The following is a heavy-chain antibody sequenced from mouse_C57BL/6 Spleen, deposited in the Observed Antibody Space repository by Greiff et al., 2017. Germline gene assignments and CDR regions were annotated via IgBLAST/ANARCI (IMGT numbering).Heavy chain of an antibody. CDR3: ARGVTTVVDAMDY. Sequence: EVKLVESVAELVRPGASVKLSCTASGFNIKNTYMHWVKQRPEQGLEWIGRIDPANGNTKYAPKFQGKATITADTSSNTAYLQLSSLTSEDTAIYYCARGVTTVVDAMDYWGQGTSVTVSS. D-gene: IGHD1-1*01. CDR2: IDPANGNT. V-gene: IGHV14-3*01. J-gene: IGHJ4*01. CDR1: GFNIKNTY.